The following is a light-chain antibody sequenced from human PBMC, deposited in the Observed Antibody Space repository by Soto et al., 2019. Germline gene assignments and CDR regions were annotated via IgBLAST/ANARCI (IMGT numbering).Light chain of an antibody. CDR2: GAS. Sequence: ESVLTQSPATLSLSPGERATLSCRASQSVASMYLAWYQHKPGQAPRLVIYGASNRATGIPDRFSGSGSGTYFTLTIGRVEPEEFAEYFYQQYAGPRTFGGGTKVEIK. V-gene: IGKV3-20*01. CDR3: QQYAGPRT. J-gene: IGKJ4*01. CDR1: QSVASMY.